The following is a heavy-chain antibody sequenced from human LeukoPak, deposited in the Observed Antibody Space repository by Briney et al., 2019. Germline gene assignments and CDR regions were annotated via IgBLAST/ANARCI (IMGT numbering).Heavy chain of an antibody. CDR2: INHSGST. J-gene: IGHJ2*01. CDR1: GGSFSGYY. CDR3: ASRYSYGIYWYFDL. D-gene: IGHD5-18*01. Sequence: SETLSLTCAVYGGSFSGYYWSWIRQPPGKGLEWIGEINHSGSTNYNPSLKSRVTISVDTSKNQFSLKLSSVTAADTAVYYCASRYSYGIYWYFDLWGRGTLVTVSS. V-gene: IGHV4-34*01.